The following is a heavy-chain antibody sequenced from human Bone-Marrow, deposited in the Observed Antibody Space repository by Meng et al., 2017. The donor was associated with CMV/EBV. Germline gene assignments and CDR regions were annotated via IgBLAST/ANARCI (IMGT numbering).Heavy chain of an antibody. D-gene: IGHD7-27*01. CDR3: AKVNWGSPFDY. Sequence: SCAASGFTFSSYAMSWVHQAPGKGLEWVSAISGSGGSTYYADSVKGRFTISRDNSKNTLYLQMNSLRAEDTAVYYCAKVNWGSPFDYWGQGTLVTVSS. CDR2: ISGSGGST. J-gene: IGHJ4*02. CDR1: GFTFSSYA. V-gene: IGHV3-23*01.